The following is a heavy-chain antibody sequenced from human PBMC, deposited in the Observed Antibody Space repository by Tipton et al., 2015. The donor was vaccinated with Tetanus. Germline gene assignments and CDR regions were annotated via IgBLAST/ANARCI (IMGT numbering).Heavy chain of an antibody. D-gene: IGHD1-26*01. Sequence: TLSLTCTVSGGSISSGGYYWSWIRQHPGKGLERIGNIYNSGSTYYNPSLKSRVTISVDTSKNQFSLKLNSVTAADTAVYYCARDQARGARGWNYFDYWGQGTLVTVSS. CDR3: ARDQARGARGWNYFDY. CDR1: GGSISSGGYY. V-gene: IGHV4-31*03. J-gene: IGHJ4*02. CDR2: IYNSGST.